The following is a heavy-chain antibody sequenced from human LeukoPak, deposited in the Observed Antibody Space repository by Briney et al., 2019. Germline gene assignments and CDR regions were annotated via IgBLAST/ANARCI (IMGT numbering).Heavy chain of an antibody. CDR1: GGSISSYY. D-gene: IGHD6-19*01. V-gene: IGHV4-4*07. CDR3: AGYSSGSFYFDY. J-gene: IGHJ4*02. Sequence: SETLSLTYTVSGGSISSYYWSWIRQPAGKGLEWIGRIYTSGSTNYNPSHKSRVTMSIDTSKNQFSLKLSSVTAADTAVYFCAGYSSGSFYFDYWGQGTLVTVSS. CDR2: IYTSGST.